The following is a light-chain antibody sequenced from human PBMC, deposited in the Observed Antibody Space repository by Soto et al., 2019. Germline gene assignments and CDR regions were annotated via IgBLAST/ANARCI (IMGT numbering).Light chain of an antibody. CDR2: DAS. CDR1: QSIGTW. Sequence: DIQMTQSPSTLSASVGDRVAITCRASQSIGTWLAWYQQKPGKAPKLLIFDASSLERGVPSRFSGSGSGTECTLTISSLQSDDFATYYCQHYDDYPWTFGQGTTVDFK. CDR3: QHYDDYPWT. J-gene: IGKJ1*01. V-gene: IGKV1-5*01.